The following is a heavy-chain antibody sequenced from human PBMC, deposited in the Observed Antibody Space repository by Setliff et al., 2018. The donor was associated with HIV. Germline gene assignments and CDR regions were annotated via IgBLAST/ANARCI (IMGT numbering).Heavy chain of an antibody. J-gene: IGHJ3*02. V-gene: IGHV1-2*06. Sequence: ASVKVSCKSSGYTFTGYFIHWVRQAPGQGLEWMGRIIPNSAGTNYAQKFQGRVTMTRDTSISTAYMELTRLRSDDTAVYYCATKLYCTNGVCLDACDIWGQGTMVTVSS. CDR2: IIPNSAGT. D-gene: IGHD2-8*01. CDR1: GYTFTGYF. CDR3: ATKLYCTNGVCLDACDI.